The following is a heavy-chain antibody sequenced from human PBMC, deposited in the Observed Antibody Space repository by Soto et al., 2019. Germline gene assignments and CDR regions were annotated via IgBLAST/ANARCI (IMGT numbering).Heavy chain of an antibody. D-gene: IGHD3-3*01. CDR1: GGSISSYY. CDR2: IYYSGST. Sequence: PSETLSLTCTVSGGSISSYYWSWIRQPPGKGLEWIGYIYYSGSTNYNPSLKSRVTISVDTSTNQFSLKLSSVTAADTAVYYCARVKDGDFEEVDYFDYWGQGTLVTVS. J-gene: IGHJ4*02. CDR3: ARVKDGDFEEVDYFDY. V-gene: IGHV4-59*01.